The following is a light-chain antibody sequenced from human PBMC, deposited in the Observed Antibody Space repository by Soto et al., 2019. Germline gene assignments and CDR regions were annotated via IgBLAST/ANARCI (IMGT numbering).Light chain of an antibody. CDR3: QQYNNWPLWT. Sequence: EIVMTQSPATLSVSPGERATLSCRASQSVSSNLAWYQQKPGHAPRLLIYGASTRGTGIPARLSRSGSETEFTLTFISLQSEDFAVYYCQQYNNWPLWTFGQGTKVEIK. V-gene: IGKV3-15*01. J-gene: IGKJ1*01. CDR1: QSVSSN. CDR2: GAS.